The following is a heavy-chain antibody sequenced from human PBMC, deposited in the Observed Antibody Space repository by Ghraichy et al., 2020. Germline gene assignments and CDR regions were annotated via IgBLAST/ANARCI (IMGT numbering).Heavy chain of an antibody. Sequence: GGSLRLSCAASGFTFSSYAMSWVRQAPGKGLEWVSAISGSGGSTYYADSVKGRFTISRDNSKNTLYLQMNSLRAEDTAVYYCAKDLRLTGTPRGAFDIWGQGTMVTVSS. V-gene: IGHV3-23*01. J-gene: IGHJ3*02. D-gene: IGHD1-20*01. CDR2: ISGSGGST. CDR1: GFTFSSYA. CDR3: AKDLRLTGTPRGAFDI.